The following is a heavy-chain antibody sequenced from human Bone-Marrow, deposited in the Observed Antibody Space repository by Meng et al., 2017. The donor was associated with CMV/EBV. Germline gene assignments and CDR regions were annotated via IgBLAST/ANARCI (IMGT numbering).Heavy chain of an antibody. CDR2: IYYSGST. D-gene: IGHD1-14*01. J-gene: IGHJ6*02. CDR3: PYGRYYYYYGMDV. CDR1: GGSISSSSYY. Sequence: SETLSLTCTVSGGSISSSSYYWGWIRQPPGKGLEWIGSIYYSGSTYYNPSLKSRVTISVDTSKNQFFLKLSSVTAADTAVYYCPYGRYYYYYGMDVWGQGTTVTVSS. V-gene: IGHV4-39*01.